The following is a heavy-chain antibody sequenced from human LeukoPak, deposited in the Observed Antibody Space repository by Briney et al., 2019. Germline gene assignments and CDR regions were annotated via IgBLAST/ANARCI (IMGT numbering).Heavy chain of an antibody. CDR2: IRYDGSNK. J-gene: IGHJ3*02. D-gene: IGHD6-13*01. Sequence: GGSLRVSCAASGFTFSNYGMHWVRQAPGKGLEWVAFIRYDGSNKYYADSVKGRFTISRDNSKNTLYLQMNSLRAEDTAVYYCAKDRYSTISAGGTLDIWGQGTMVTVSS. CDR1: GFTFSNYG. V-gene: IGHV3-30*02. CDR3: AKDRYSTISAGGTLDI.